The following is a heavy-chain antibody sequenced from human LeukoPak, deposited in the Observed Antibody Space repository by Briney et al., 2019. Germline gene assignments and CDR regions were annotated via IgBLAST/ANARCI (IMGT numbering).Heavy chain of an antibody. J-gene: IGHJ5*02. Sequence: GGTLSLSCAASGFIFSSYGMHWVRQAPGKGLEWVASISYRGGYIYYAASVKGRFTTARDNDKNSLYLQMASLRAEDTAVYYCANHLACGSMSCPPFDAWGQGTLVTVAS. CDR2: ISYRGGYI. V-gene: IGHV3-21*01. CDR3: ANHLACGSMSCPPFDA. D-gene: IGHD2-2*01. CDR1: GFIFSSYG.